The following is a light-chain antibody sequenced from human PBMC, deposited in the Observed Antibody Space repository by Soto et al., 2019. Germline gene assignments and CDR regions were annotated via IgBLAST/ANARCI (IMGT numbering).Light chain of an antibody. CDR2: RNN. CDR1: SSNIGSNY. J-gene: IGLJ2*01. CDR3: GGYDYSLSAPV. Sequence: QAVVTQPPSASGTPGQRVNISCSGSSSNIGSNYVYWYRQFPGTAPKLLIQRNNQRPSGVPARFSGSKSGTSASLAITGLRAEDEGDYYCGGYDYSLSAPVFGGGTKVTVL. V-gene: IGLV1-47*01.